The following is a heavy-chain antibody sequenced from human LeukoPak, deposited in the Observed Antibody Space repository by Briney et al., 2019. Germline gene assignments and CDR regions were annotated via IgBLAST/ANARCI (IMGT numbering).Heavy chain of an antibody. D-gene: IGHD6-19*01. V-gene: IGHV3-48*02. CDR1: GFTFSSYS. J-gene: IGHJ4*02. CDR2: ISSSSSTI. Sequence: GGSLRLSCAASGFTFSSYSVNWVRQAPGKGLEWISYISSSSSTIYYADSVKGRFTISRDNAKNSLYLQMNSLRDEDTAVYYCARDHSYNSGLGYWGQGALVTVSS. CDR3: ARDHSYNSGLGY.